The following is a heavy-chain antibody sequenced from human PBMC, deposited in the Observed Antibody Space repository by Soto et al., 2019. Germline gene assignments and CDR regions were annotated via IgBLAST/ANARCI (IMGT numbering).Heavy chain of an antibody. CDR1: GFTFSSHA. CDR3: AKDRGSYSSGGTCYLFDY. Sequence: QVQLVESGGGVVQPGRSLRLSCAASGFTFSSHAMHWVRQAPGKGLEWVAIISYDGSSLYYADSVKGRFTISRDNSKNALYLQMNSLRAEDTALYYCAKDRGSYSSGGTCYLFDYWGQGTLVTVSS. J-gene: IGHJ4*02. V-gene: IGHV3-30*04. D-gene: IGHD2-15*01. CDR2: ISYDGSSL.